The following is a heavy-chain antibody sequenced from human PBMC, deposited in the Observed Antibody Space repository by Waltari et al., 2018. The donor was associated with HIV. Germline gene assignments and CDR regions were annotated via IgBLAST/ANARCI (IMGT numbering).Heavy chain of an antibody. CDR2: INPKSGVK. D-gene: IGHD3-16*01. CDR3: ARGFFQNDLRGLFDL. Sequence: QVQLVQSGAEVKMPGASVRVSCKASGYSFIAYYVHWVRQAPGQGLQWIGRINPKSGVKNYPQKFQGRVSMTRDTSISTAYLEVTTLRSDDTAVYYCARGFFQNDLRGLFDLWGRGTLVTVSS. V-gene: IGHV1-2*06. J-gene: IGHJ2*01. CDR1: GYSFIAYY.